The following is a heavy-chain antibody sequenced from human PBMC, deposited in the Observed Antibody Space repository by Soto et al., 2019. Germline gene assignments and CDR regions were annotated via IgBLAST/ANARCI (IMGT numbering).Heavy chain of an antibody. Sequence: PSETLSLTCAVSGGSISSGGYSWMHWVRQAPGKGLVWVSRINSDGSSTSYADSVKGRFTISRDNAKNTLYLQMNSLRAEDTAVYYCATAVPFDYWGQGTLVTVSS. CDR1: GGSISSGGYSW. CDR2: INSDGSST. D-gene: IGHD2-2*01. CDR3: ATAVPFDY. J-gene: IGHJ4*02. V-gene: IGHV3-74*01.